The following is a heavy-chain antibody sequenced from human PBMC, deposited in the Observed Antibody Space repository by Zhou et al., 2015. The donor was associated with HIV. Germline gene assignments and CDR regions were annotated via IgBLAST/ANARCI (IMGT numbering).Heavy chain of an antibody. D-gene: IGHD2-21*02. Sequence: QIQLVQSGPEVRKPGASVKISCKVSGYTMTDYGISWVRQAPGQGPEWMGWISGKNRGAHYPQRFQGRVFMTTDTSSSTAYLEVRRLTPDDTAIYYCARVPIDALTVVVTVELRYWGQGTLVTVSS. CDR1: GYTMTDYG. J-gene: IGHJ4*02. CDR2: ISGKNRGA. V-gene: IGHV1-18*04. CDR3: ARVPIDALTVVVTVELRY.